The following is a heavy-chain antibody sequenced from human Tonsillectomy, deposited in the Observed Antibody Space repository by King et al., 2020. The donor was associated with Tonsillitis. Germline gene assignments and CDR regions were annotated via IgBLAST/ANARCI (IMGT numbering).Heavy chain of an antibody. V-gene: IGHV3-30*01. CDR2: ISHDGSNK. CDR1: GFTFSSYA. D-gene: IGHD3-22*01. J-gene: IGHJ4*02. Sequence: VQLVESGGGIVQPGRSLRLSCAASGFTFSSYAMHWVRQAPGKGLEWVAVISHDGSNKYYADSVKGRFTISRDSSKNTLYLHMDSLRAEDTAVYYCARGNYYDFSPADYWGQGTLVTVSS. CDR3: ARGNYYDFSPADY.